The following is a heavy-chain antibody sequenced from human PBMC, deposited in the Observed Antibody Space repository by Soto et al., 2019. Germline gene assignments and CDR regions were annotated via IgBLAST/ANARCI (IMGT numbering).Heavy chain of an antibody. CDR1: GRSFSGYY. D-gene: IGHD6-13*01. CDR3: AGLNDSAAAGKSIDY. Sequence: SETLSLTCAVYGRSFSGYYWSWIRQPPGKGLEWIGEINHSGSTNYNPSLKSRVTISVDTSKNQFSLKLSSVTAADTAVYYCAGLNDSAAAGKSIDYWGQGTLVTFS. CDR2: INHSGST. V-gene: IGHV4-34*01. J-gene: IGHJ4*02.